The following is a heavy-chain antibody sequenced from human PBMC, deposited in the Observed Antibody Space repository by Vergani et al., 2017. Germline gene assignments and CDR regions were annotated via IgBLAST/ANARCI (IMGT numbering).Heavy chain of an antibody. V-gene: IGHV4-34*01. CDR3: ASFSLVPAAMSY. Sequence: QVQLQQWGAGLLKPSETLSLTCAVYGGSFSGYYWSWIRQPPGKGLEWIGEINHSGSTNYNPSLKSRVTISVDTSMNQFSLKLSSVTAADTAVYYCASFSLVPAAMSYWGQGTMVTVSS. CDR2: INHSGST. CDR1: GGSFSGYY. J-gene: IGHJ3*01. D-gene: IGHD2-2*01.